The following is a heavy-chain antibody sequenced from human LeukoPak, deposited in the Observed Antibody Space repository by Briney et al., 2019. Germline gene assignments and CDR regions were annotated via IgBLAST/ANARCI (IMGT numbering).Heavy chain of an antibody. CDR2: ISYDGSNK. D-gene: IGHD6-13*01. J-gene: IGHJ4*02. CDR3: ARDPQTYSSCCPYFDY. CDR1: GFTFSSYA. Sequence: PGRSLRLSCAASGFTFSSYAMHWVRQAPGKGLEWVAVISYDGSNKYYADSVKGRFTISRDNSKNTLYLQMNSLRAEDTAVYYCARDPQTYSSCCPYFDYWGQGTLVTVSS. V-gene: IGHV3-30-3*01.